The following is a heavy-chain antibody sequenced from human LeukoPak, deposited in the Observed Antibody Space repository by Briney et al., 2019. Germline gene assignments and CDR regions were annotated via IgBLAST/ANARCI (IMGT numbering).Heavy chain of an antibody. V-gene: IGHV1-18*01. J-gene: IGHJ6*03. CDR3: ARDKGTVATYYYXYMDV. Sequence: GASVKVSCKASGYTFNSYGISWVRQAPGQGLEWMGWISAHNGNTNYEEKVRGRVTMTTDTSTSTAYMELRSLRSDDTAVYYCARDKGTVATYYYXYMDVXGKGTTVTVS. CDR2: ISAHNGNT. CDR1: GYTFNSYG. D-gene: IGHD6-19*01.